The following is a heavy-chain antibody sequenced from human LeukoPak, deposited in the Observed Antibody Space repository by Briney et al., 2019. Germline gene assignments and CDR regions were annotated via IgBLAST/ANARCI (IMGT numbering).Heavy chain of an antibody. J-gene: IGHJ4*02. Sequence: PSETLSLTCTVSGGSLSSNVYYWGWIRQPPGKGLEWIATIYYSGSSYYTPSLESRATISLDTSKNQFSLKVSSVTAADTAVYYCARRSSGWYYFDYWGQGTLVTVSS. CDR1: GGSLSSNVYY. D-gene: IGHD6-19*01. CDR3: ARRSSGWYYFDY. V-gene: IGHV4-39*01. CDR2: IYYSGSS.